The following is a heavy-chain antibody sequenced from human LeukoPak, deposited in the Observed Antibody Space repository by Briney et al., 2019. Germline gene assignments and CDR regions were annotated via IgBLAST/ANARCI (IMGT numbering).Heavy chain of an antibody. Sequence: SQTLSLTCTVSGGSISSGSYHWSWIRQPAGTGLEWIGRIYTSGSTNYNPSLKSRVTISVDTSKNQFSLKLSSVTAADTAVYYCARSGYSSSWYSRWDYYYYGMDVWGQGTTVTVSS. D-gene: IGHD6-13*01. CDR3: ARSGYSSSWYSRWDYYYYGMDV. CDR1: GGSISSGSYH. CDR2: IYTSGST. J-gene: IGHJ6*02. V-gene: IGHV4-61*02.